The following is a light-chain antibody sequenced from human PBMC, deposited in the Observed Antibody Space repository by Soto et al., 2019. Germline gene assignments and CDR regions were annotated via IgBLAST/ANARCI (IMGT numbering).Light chain of an antibody. CDR3: QSYDSSLSGLV. CDR1: SSNIGAGYD. V-gene: IGLV1-40*01. J-gene: IGLJ1*01. CDR2: GNS. Sequence: QSVLTQPPSVSGAPGQRVTIPCTGSSSNIGAGYDVHWYQQLPGTAPKLLIYGNSNRPSGVPDRFSGSKSGTSASLAITGLQAEDEADYYCQSYDSSLSGLVFGTVTKLTVL.